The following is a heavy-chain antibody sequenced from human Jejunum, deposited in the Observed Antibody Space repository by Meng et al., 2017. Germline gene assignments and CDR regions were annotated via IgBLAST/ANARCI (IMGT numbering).Heavy chain of an antibody. CDR1: GGSISSDY. CDR3: ARDILTGRYGMDV. Sequence: SETLSLTCTVSGGSISSDYWIWIRQPPGKGLEWIGYIYYSGNTNYNPSHKSRVTISLDTSKNQFSLKLSSVTAADTAVYYCARDILTGRYGMDVWGQGTTVTVSS. V-gene: IGHV4-59*01. J-gene: IGHJ6*02. CDR2: IYYSGNT. D-gene: IGHD3-9*01.